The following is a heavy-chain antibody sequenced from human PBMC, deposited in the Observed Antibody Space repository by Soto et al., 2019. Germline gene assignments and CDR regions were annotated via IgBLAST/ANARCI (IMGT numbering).Heavy chain of an antibody. D-gene: IGHD6-19*01. V-gene: IGHV3-53*02. CDR2: IHAGGST. CDR1: GFSVSNNY. Sequence: EVQLVETGGGLIQPGGSLRLSCAASGFSVSNNYMSWVRQAPGKGLEWVSIIHAGGSTYYADSVKGRFTISRDNSKNTVYLQMNGLRDEDTAMYYCASLAVAEGFDPWAREPWSPSPQ. CDR3: ASLAVAEGFDP. J-gene: IGHJ5*02.